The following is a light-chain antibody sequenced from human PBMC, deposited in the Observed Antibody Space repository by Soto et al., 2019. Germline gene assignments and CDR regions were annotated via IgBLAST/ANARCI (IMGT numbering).Light chain of an antibody. V-gene: IGKV1-8*01. J-gene: IGKJ1*01. Sequence: AIRMTQSPSSLSASTGDRVTITCRASQGISSYLAWCQQKPGRPPKLLMSATSTLQSHVPSRFSGSGSGTDFTLTIGCLQSEYLATYYCQQYYTYPWTFGQGTKVEIK. CDR1: QGISSY. CDR2: ATS. CDR3: QQYYTYPWT.